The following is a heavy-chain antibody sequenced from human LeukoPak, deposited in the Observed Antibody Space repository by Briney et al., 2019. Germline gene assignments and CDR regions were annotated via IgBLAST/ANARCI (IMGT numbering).Heavy chain of an antibody. Sequence: SETLSLTCTVSGGSISSYYWSWIRQPPGKGLEWIGYIYYSGSTNYNPSLKSRVTISVDTSKNQFSLKLSSVTAADTAVYYCARVFFDYVWGSYRFDPWGQGTLVTVS. J-gene: IGHJ5*02. CDR3: ARVFFDYVWGSYRFDP. D-gene: IGHD3-16*02. V-gene: IGHV4-59*01. CDR1: GGSISSYY. CDR2: IYYSGST.